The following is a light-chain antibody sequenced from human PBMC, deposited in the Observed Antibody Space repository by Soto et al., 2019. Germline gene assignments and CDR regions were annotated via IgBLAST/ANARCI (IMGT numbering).Light chain of an antibody. V-gene: IGKV3-20*01. J-gene: IGKJ2*01. CDR1: QTVSSNN. CDR2: GTS. CDR3: QQDGTAPYT. Sequence: EIVLTQSPGTLSLSPGQRATLSCRASQTVSSNNLAWYQQKPGQAPRLLIYGTSNRASGIPDRFGGSGSGTDFTLTISRLEPEDFAVFHCQQDGTAPYTFGQGTKLEI.